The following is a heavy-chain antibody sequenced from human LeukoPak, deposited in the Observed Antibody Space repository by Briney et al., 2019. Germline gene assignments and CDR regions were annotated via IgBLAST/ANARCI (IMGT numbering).Heavy chain of an antibody. V-gene: IGHV1-2*02. CDR1: GYTFTGYY. J-gene: IGHJ3*02. CDR3: ARGYCSSTSCYTSLDDAFDI. CDR2: INPNSGGT. Sequence: ASVKVSCKASGYTFTGYYMHWVRQAPGQGLEWMGWINPNSGGTNYAQKFQGRVTVTRDTSISTAYMELSRLRSDDTAVYYCARGYCSSTSCYTSLDDAFDIWGQGTMVTVSS. D-gene: IGHD2-2*02.